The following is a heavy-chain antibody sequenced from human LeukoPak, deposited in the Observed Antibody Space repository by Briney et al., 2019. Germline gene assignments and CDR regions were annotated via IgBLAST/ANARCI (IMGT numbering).Heavy chain of an antibody. D-gene: IGHD5-18*01. J-gene: IGHJ4*02. V-gene: IGHV4-34*01. Sequence: SETLSLTCAVCGVSFRGYYWMWIRQPPGKGREGRGEINHSGSTNYNPSLKSRVNISVHTSKNQFSLQLSSVTAADTAVYYCARHRRYSSGSLDYWGQGTLVTVSS. CDR1: GVSFRGYY. CDR3: ARHRRYSSGSLDY. CDR2: INHSGST.